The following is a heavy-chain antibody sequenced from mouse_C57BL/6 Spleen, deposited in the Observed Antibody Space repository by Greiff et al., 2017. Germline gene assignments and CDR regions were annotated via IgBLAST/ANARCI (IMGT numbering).Heavy chain of an antibody. CDR1: GFSLTSYG. CDR2: IWGVGST. CDR3: ACYDYDVGGFAY. V-gene: IGHV2-6*01. D-gene: IGHD2-4*01. J-gene: IGHJ3*01. Sequence: VQVVESGPGLVAPSQSLSITCTVSGFSLTSYGVNWVRQSPGKGLEWLGVIWGVGSTNYNSALKSRLSISKDNSKSQVFLKMNSLQTDDTAMYYCACYDYDVGGFAYWGQGTLVTVSA.